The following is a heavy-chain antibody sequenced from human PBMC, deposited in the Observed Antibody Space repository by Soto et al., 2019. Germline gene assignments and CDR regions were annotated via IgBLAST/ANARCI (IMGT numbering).Heavy chain of an antibody. D-gene: IGHD6-13*01. J-gene: IGHJ6*02. CDR3: ARHGYSSSWFYYYYGMDV. CDR2: IYYSGST. CDR1: GFSISSSIYY. Sequence: PSDTLSLTCPFAGFSISSSIYYWGWIRQPPGKGLEWIGSIYYSGSTYYNPSLKSRVTISVDTSKNQFSLKLSSVTAADTAVYYCARHGYSSSWFYYYYGMDVWGQGTTVTVSS. V-gene: IGHV4-39*01.